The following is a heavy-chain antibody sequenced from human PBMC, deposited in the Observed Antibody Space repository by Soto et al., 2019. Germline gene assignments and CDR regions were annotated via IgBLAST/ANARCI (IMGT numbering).Heavy chain of an antibody. CDR3: ARGATHGSSWYFWFDP. Sequence: QVQLVQSGAEVRMPGSSVKVSCKASGGTFSTYPINWVRQAPGQGLEWMGGIIPLFGTTNYAQKFKGRVTITADESTSTAYMELSSLRAEDAAVYYCARGATHGSSWYFWFDPWGQGTPVTVSS. CDR2: IIPLFGTT. CDR1: GGTFSTYP. V-gene: IGHV1-69*01. J-gene: IGHJ5*02. D-gene: IGHD6-13*01.